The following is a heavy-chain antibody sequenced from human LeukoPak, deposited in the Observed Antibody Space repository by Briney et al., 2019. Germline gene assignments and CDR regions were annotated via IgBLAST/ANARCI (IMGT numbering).Heavy chain of an antibody. V-gene: IGHV1-46*01. J-gene: IGHJ4*02. CDR2: INPSGGRT. CDR1: GNTFTSYY. D-gene: IGHD6-13*01. CDR3: ARDNTAGGPFDY. Sequence: ASVKVSCKASGNTFTSYYMHWVRRAPGQGLEWMGIINPSGGRTNYAQKFQGRVTMTRDTSTSAVYMELSSLRSEDTAMYYCARDNTAGGPFDYWGQGTLVTVSS.